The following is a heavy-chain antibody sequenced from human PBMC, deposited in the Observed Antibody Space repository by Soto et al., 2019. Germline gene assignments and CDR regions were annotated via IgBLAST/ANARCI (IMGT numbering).Heavy chain of an antibody. CDR1: GGSFSGYY. Sequence: TSETLSLTCAVYGGSFSGYYWSWIRQPPGKGLEWIGEINHSGSTNYNPSLKSRVTISVDTSKNQFSLKLSSVTAADTAVYYCARGGTHYYGSGSYYGYGMDVWGQGTTVTVSS. V-gene: IGHV4-34*01. J-gene: IGHJ6*02. CDR2: INHSGST. D-gene: IGHD3-10*01. CDR3: ARGGTHYYGSGSYYGYGMDV.